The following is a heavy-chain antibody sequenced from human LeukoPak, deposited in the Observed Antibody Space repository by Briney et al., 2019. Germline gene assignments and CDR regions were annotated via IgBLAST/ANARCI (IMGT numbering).Heavy chain of an antibody. CDR2: ISYDGSNK. Sequence: GGSLRLSCAASGFTFSSYGMHWVRQAPGKGLEWVAVISYDGSNKYYADSVKGRFTISRDNSKNTLYLQMNSLRAEDTAVYYCAKQRGYSYGFDYWGQGTLATVSS. J-gene: IGHJ4*02. CDR3: AKQRGYSYGFDY. CDR1: GFTFSSYG. D-gene: IGHD5-18*01. V-gene: IGHV3-30*18.